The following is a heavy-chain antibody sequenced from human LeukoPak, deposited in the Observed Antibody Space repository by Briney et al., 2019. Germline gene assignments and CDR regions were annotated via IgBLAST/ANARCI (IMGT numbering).Heavy chain of an antibody. V-gene: IGHV1-69*05. J-gene: IGHJ4*02. Sequence: SVKVSCKASGGTFSSYAISWVRQAPGQGLEWMGRSIPIFGTANYAQKFQGRVTITTDESTSTAYMELSSLRSEDTAVSYCASEGYTSSWDFDYWGQGTLVTVSS. CDR2: SIPIFGTA. CDR3: ASEGYTSSWDFDY. D-gene: IGHD6-13*01. CDR1: GGTFSSYA.